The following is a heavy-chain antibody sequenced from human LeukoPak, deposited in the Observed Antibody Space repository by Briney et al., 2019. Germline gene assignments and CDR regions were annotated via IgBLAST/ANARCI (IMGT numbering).Heavy chain of an antibody. CDR1: GFTFGDYA. CDR3: TRDGQYSSSWYPSSYYYYGMDV. Sequence: GGSLRLSCTASGFTFGDYAMSWLRQAPGKGLEWVGFIRSKAYGGTTEYAASVKGRFTISRDDSKSIAYLQMNSLKTEDTAVYYCTRDGQYSSSWYPSSYYYYGMDVWGQGTTVTVSS. V-gene: IGHV3-49*03. D-gene: IGHD6-13*01. CDR2: IRSKAYGGTT. J-gene: IGHJ6*02.